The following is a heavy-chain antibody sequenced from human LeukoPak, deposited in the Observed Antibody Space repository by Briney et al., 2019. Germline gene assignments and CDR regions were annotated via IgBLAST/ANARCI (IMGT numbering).Heavy chain of an antibody. D-gene: IGHD2-15*01. Sequence: ASVKVSCKASGYTFTSYGISWVRQAPGQGLEWMGWISAYNGNTNYAQKLQGRVTMTTDTSTSTAYMELRSLRSDDTAVYYCARGLVYCSGGSCYAGYFDYWGQGTLVTVSS. J-gene: IGHJ4*02. CDR1: GYTFTSYG. V-gene: IGHV1-18*01. CDR3: ARGLVYCSGGSCYAGYFDY. CDR2: ISAYNGNT.